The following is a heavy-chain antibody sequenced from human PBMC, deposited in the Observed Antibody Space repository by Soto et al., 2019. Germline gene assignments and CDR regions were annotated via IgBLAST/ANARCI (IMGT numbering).Heavy chain of an antibody. D-gene: IGHD3-22*01. CDR1: GFTFSSYG. CDR3: AVYDSSGYFDY. V-gene: IGHV3-33*01. CDR2: IWYDGSNK. J-gene: IGHJ4*02. Sequence: LRLSCAASGFTFSSYGMHWVRQAPGKGLEWVAVIWYDGSNKYYADSVKGRFTISRDNSKNTLYLQMNSLRAEDTAVYYCAVYDSSGYFDYWGQGTLVTVSS.